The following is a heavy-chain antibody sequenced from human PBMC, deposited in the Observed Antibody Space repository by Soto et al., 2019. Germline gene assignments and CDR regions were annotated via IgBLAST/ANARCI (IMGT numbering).Heavy chain of an antibody. V-gene: IGHV5-51*01. CDR1: GYSFTSYW. J-gene: IGHJ6*02. CDR3: ARLVGTVVRANYYYYGMDV. CDR2: IYPGDSDA. Sequence: PGESLKISCKGSGYSFTSYWIGWVRQMPGKGLEWMGIIYPGDSDARYSPSFQGQVTISADKSISTAYLQWGSLKASDTAMYYCARLVGTVVRANYYYYGMDVWGQGTTVTVS. D-gene: IGHD3-10*01.